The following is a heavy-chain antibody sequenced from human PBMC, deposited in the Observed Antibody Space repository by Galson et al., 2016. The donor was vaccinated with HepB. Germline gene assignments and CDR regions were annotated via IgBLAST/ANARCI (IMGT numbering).Heavy chain of an antibody. Sequence: SLRLSCAASRFSLSSYAMSWVRQAPGKGLEWVSSISSGSAYRYYADSVKGRFTISRDNAKKSLYLQMNSLRAKDTAVYYCARMRYSSGWLDGFDIWGQGTMVTVSS. CDR1: RFSLSSYA. D-gene: IGHD6-19*01. V-gene: IGHV3-21*01. CDR2: ISSGSAYR. J-gene: IGHJ3*02. CDR3: ARMRYSSGWLDGFDI.